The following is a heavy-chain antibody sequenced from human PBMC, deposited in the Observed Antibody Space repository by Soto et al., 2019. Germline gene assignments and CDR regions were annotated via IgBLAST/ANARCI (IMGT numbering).Heavy chain of an antibody. J-gene: IGHJ6*02. Sequence: GESLKISCKGSGYSFTSYWISWVRQMPGKXLEWMGRIDPSDSYTNYSPSFQGHVTISADKSISTAYLQWSSLKASDTAMYYCASREGIAAAGTDPYYYYGMDVWGQGTTVTVSS. D-gene: IGHD6-13*01. CDR3: ASREGIAAAGTDPYYYYGMDV. CDR1: GYSFTSYW. V-gene: IGHV5-10-1*01. CDR2: IDPSDSYT.